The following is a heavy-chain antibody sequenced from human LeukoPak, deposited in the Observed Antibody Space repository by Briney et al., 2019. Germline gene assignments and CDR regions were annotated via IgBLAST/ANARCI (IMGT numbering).Heavy chain of an antibody. CDR3: ARHGGMVVIITLAS. D-gene: IGHD3-22*01. Sequence: PGGSLRLSCAASGFTFSNYAMMWVRQAPGKRLEWVSSITGSGDGTYYADSVRGRFTISRDNSENTLYLQMNNLRAEDAAVYYCARHGGMVVIITLASWGQGTLVTVSS. CDR1: GFTFSNYA. J-gene: IGHJ4*02. CDR2: ITGSGDGT. V-gene: IGHV3-23*01.